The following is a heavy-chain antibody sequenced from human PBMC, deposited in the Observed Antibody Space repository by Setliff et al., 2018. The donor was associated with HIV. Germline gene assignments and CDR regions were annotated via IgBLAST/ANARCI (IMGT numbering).Heavy chain of an antibody. D-gene: IGHD6-13*01. CDR3: ARVYSRSWFFFDH. J-gene: IGHJ4*02. V-gene: IGHV4-61*02. CDR1: GGSISTGGYY. Sequence: SETLSLTCTVSGGSISTGGYYWSWIRQPADKALEWIGRISASGSTNYNPSLESRVTLSIDTSNNQFSLKLTSVTAADTAVYYCARVYSRSWFFFDHWGQGILVTVSS. CDR2: ISASGST.